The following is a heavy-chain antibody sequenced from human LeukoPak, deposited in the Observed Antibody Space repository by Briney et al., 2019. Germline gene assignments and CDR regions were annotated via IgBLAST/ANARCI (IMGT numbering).Heavy chain of an antibody. CDR3: ARVEFGWELPPDY. D-gene: IGHD1-26*01. CDR1: GFIFSSYA. CDR2: ISSSSSYI. V-gene: IGHV3-21*01. J-gene: IGHJ4*02. Sequence: PGGSLRLSCAASGFIFSSYAMHWVRQAPGKGLEWVSSISSSSSYIYYADSVKGRFTISRDNAKNSLYLQMNSLRAEDTAVYYCARVEFGWELPPDYWGQGTLVTVSS.